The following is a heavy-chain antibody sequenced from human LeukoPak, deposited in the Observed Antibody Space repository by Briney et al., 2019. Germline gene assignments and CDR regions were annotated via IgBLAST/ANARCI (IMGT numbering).Heavy chain of an antibody. V-gene: IGHV4-59*01. CDR3: ARLQRITMAGPDYWYFDL. CDR1: GDSISSYY. D-gene: IGHD3-10*01. Sequence: PSETLSLTCTVSGDSISSYYWSWLRQPPAKGLEWIGYIYYSGSTNYNPSLMRRVTITVETSKTQFSLKMNSVTAADTAVYYCARLQRITMAGPDYWYFDLWGRGTLVTVSS. J-gene: IGHJ2*01. CDR2: IYYSGST.